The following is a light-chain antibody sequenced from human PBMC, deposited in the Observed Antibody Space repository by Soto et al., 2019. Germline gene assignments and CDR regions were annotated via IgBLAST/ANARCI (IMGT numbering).Light chain of an antibody. V-gene: IGLV2-14*01. CDR1: SSDVGGYNY. J-gene: IGLJ1*01. Sequence: QSALTQPASVSGCPGQSITISCTGTSSDVGGYNYVSWYQQHPGKAPKLMIYEVSNRPSGVSNRFSGSKSGNTASLTISGLQAEDEADYYCSSYTSSSPYVFGTGTKLTAL. CDR3: SSYTSSSPYV. CDR2: EVS.